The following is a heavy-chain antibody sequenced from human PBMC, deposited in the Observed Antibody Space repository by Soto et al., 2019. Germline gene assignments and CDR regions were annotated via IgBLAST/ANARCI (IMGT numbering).Heavy chain of an antibody. Sequence: EVQLVESGGGLVQPGGSLRLSCAASGFTVSSSYMTWVRQAPGKGLEWVSLIYSAGSTYYADSVKGRFTISRDNSKNTLYLQMNRLRAEDTAVYYCAGTSSLDYWGQGTLVTVSS. V-gene: IGHV3-66*01. CDR3: AGTSSLDY. J-gene: IGHJ4*02. CDR1: GFTVSSSY. CDR2: IYSAGST. D-gene: IGHD3-10*01.